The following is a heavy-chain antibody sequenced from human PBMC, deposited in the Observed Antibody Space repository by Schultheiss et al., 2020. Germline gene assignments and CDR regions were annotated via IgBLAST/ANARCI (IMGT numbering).Heavy chain of an antibody. CDR2: ISAYNGNT. Sequence: ASVKVSCKASGYTFTSYGISWVRQAPGQGLEWMGWISAYNGNTNYAQKLQGRVTMTTDTSTSTAYMELRSLRAGDTAVYYCARTGWELPRSSPVYVYWGQGTLVTVSS. D-gene: IGHD1-26*01. CDR1: GYTFTSYG. V-gene: IGHV1-18*01. J-gene: IGHJ4*02. CDR3: ARTGWELPRSSPVYVY.